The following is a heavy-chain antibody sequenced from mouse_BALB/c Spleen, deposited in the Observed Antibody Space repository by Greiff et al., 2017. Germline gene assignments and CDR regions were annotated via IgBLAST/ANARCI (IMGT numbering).Heavy chain of an antibody. CDR2: IDPANGNT. Sequence: EVQVVESGAELVKPGASVKLSCTASGFNIKDTYMHWVKQRPEQGLEWIGRIDPANGNTKYDPKFQGKATITADTSSNTAYLQLSSLTSEDTAVYYCARSTHYAMDYWGQGTSVTVSS. J-gene: IGHJ4*01. V-gene: IGHV14-3*02. CDR3: ARSTHYAMDY. CDR1: GFNIKDTY.